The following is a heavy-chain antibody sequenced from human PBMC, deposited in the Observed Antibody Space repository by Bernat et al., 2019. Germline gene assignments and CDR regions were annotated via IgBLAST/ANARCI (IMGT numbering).Heavy chain of an antibody. CDR3: ARGVDWAPYPLPGY. V-gene: IGHV4-59*01. D-gene: IGHD3-9*01. J-gene: IGHJ4*02. CDR2: IYYSGST. CDR1: GGSISSYY. Sequence: QVQLQESGPGLVKPSETLSLTCTVSGGSISSYYWSWIRQPPGKGLEWIGYIYYSGSTNYNPSLKSRVTISVDTSKNQFSLKLSSVTTADTAVYYCARGVDWAPYPLPGYWGQGTLVTVST.